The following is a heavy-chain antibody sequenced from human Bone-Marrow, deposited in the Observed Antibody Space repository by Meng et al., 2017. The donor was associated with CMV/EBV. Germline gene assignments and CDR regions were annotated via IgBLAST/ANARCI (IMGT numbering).Heavy chain of an antibody. V-gene: IGHV1-24*01. CDR2: FDPEDGET. Sequence: ASVKVSCKVSGNTLTELSMHWVRQAPGKGLEWMGGFDPEDGETIYAQKFQGRVTMTEDTSTDTAYMELSSLRSEDTAVYYCATVVALTTVTTRDYVAPYNWFDPWGQGTLVTVSS. J-gene: IGHJ5*02. D-gene: IGHD4-11*01. CDR3: ATVVALTTVTTRDYVAPYNWFDP. CDR1: GNTLTELS.